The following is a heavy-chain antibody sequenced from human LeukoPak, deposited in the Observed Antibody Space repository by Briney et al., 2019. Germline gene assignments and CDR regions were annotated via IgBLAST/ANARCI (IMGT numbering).Heavy chain of an antibody. D-gene: IGHD5-12*01. CDR2: IYYSGST. CDR1: GGSISSSSYY. V-gene: IGHV4-39*07. J-gene: IGHJ4*02. Sequence: SETLSLTCTVSGGSISSSSYYWGWIRQPPGKGLEWIGTIYYSGSTYYNPSLKSRVTISVDTSKNQFSLKLSSVTAADTAVYYCARVNNIRGFSGYDYWGQGTLVTVSS. CDR3: ARVNNIRGFSGYDY.